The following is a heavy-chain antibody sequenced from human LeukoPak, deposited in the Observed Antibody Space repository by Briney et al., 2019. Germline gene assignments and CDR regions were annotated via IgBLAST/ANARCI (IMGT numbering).Heavy chain of an antibody. J-gene: IGHJ5*02. CDR3: XXXXXGGSRLRGWFDP. D-gene: IGHD3-10*01. Sequence: GGSLRLSCAASGFTFSSYAMSWVRQAPGKGLEWVSAISGSGGSTYYADSVKGRFTISRDNSKNTLYLQMNSLRAEDTAVYYCXXXXXGGSRLRGWFDPWGQGTLVTVSS. V-gene: IGHV3-23*01. CDR1: GFTFSSYA. CDR2: ISGSGGST.